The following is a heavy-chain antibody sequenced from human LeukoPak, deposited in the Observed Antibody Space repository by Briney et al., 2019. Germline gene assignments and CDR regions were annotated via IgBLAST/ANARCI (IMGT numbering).Heavy chain of an antibody. CDR1: GYTFTSYG. CDR2: ISAYNGNT. J-gene: IGHJ5*02. D-gene: IGHD2-2*01. CDR3: ARSGDIVVVGNWFDP. Sequence: RASVKVSCKASGYTFTSYGISWVRQAPGQGLEWMGWISAYNGNTNYAQNLQGRVTMTTDTSTRSAYMELRSLRSDDTAVYYCARSGDIVVVGNWFDPWGQGTLVTVSS. V-gene: IGHV1-18*01.